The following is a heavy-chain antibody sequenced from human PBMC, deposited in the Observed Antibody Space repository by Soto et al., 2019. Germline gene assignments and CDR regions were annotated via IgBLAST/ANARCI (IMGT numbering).Heavy chain of an antibody. CDR3: ARRSPHCSSTSCYIHYYYGMDV. V-gene: IGHV5-10-1*01. Sequence: GESLKISCKGSGYSFTSYWISWVRQMPGKGLEWMGRIDPGDSYTNYSPSFQGHVTISADKSISTAYLQWSSLKASDTAMYYCARRSPHCSSTSCYIHYYYGMDVWGQGTTVTVSS. CDR2: IDPGDSYT. D-gene: IGHD2-2*02. CDR1: GYSFTSYW. J-gene: IGHJ6*02.